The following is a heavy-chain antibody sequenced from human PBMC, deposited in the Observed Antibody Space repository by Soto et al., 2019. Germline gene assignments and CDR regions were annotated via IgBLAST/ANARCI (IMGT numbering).Heavy chain of an antibody. CDR1: GFTFGAYA. Sequence: EVQLVESGGGLVQPGRSLRLSCTASGFTFGAYAMSWFRQAPGKGLEWVGFMRSKTYGGTTEYAASVKGRFTISRDDSKSIAYLQMNSLKTEDTAVYYCTSYGSGSYAQYWGQGPLVTVSS. J-gene: IGHJ4*02. D-gene: IGHD3-10*01. CDR2: MRSKTYGGTT. V-gene: IGHV3-49*03. CDR3: TSYGSGSYAQY.